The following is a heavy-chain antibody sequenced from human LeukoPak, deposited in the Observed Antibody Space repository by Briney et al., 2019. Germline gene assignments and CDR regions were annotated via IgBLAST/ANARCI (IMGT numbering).Heavy chain of an antibody. D-gene: IGHD3-22*01. V-gene: IGHV3-48*03. CDR2: ISSSGSTI. CDR1: GFTFSSYE. CDR3: ARAYYYDSSGYADYMDV. Sequence: PGGSLRLSCAASGFTFSSYEMNWVRQAPGKGLEWVSYISSSGSTIYYADSVKGRFTISRDNAKNSLYLQMNSLRAEDTAVYYCARAYYYDSSGYADYMDVWGKGTTVTISS. J-gene: IGHJ6*03.